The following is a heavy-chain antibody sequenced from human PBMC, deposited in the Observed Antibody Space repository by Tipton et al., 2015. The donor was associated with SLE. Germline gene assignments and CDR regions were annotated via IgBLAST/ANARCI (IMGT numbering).Heavy chain of an antibody. CDR2: IYASGST. CDR3: ARDRGYSDAFDI. J-gene: IGHJ3*02. V-gene: IGHV4-61*02. CDR1: GGSISSGSYY. D-gene: IGHD2-15*01. Sequence: TLSLTCTVSGGSISSGSYYWSWIRQPAGEGLEWIGRIYASGSTNYNPSLKSRVTISVDTSKNQFSLKLSSVTAADTAVYYCARDRGYSDAFDIWGQGTMVTVSS.